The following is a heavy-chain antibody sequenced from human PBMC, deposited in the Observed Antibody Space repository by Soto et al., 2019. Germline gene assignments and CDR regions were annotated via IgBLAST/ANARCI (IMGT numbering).Heavy chain of an antibody. Sequence: SETLSITCTVSGGSLSNYNWNWVRQSAGKGLEWIGRIYSNGKAYYNTSLKSRFTMSLDTFNNQVSLRLSSVIAADTAKYYCARERTYQLSGDDTLDIWGLGTMVT. J-gene: IGHJ3*02. D-gene: IGHD2-2*01. CDR1: GGSLSNYN. CDR3: ARERTYQLSGDDTLDI. CDR2: IYSNGKA. V-gene: IGHV4-4*07.